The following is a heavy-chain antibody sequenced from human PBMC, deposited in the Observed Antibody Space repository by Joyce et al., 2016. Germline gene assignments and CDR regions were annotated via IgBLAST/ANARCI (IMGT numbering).Heavy chain of an antibody. CDR2: IHPNSGAT. CDR1: GYTFTGHY. J-gene: IGHJ3*02. Sequence: QAQLVQSGAEVRKPGASVRVSCKASGYTFTGHYIHWVRQAPGQRPEWMGWIHPNSGATNFAQKFQGKVTMARDTTITTVYMDLRTLTSDDTAVYFCVRDTSKYQFLSNAFDIWGQGTMVTVSS. V-gene: IGHV1-2*02. D-gene: IGHD2/OR15-2a*01. CDR3: VRDTSKYQFLSNAFDI.